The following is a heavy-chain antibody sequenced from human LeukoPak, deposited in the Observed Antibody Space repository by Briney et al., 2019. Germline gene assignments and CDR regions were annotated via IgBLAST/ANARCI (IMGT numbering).Heavy chain of an antibody. CDR2: INPNSGGT. D-gene: IGHD4-17*01. CDR3: ARPGDYAGVYAFDI. Sequence: ASVKVSCKASGYTFTGYYMHWVRQAPGQGLEWMGWINPNSGGTNYAQKFQGRVTMTRDTSISTAYMELSRLGSDDTAVYYCARPGDYAGVYAFDIWGQGTMVTVSS. J-gene: IGHJ3*02. V-gene: IGHV1-2*02. CDR1: GYTFTGYY.